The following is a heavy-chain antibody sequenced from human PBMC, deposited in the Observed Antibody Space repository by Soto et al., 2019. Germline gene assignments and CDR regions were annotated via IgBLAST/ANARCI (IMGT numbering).Heavy chain of an antibody. CDR3: ARGPAYIDGWRTFDL. J-gene: IGHJ4*02. CDR1: DDSFRGAEYY. Sequence: PSETLSLTCTVSDDSFRGAEYYWSWIRQPLGKGPEWIGYTYYNGDTKYNPALRSRVTMSEDTSKNQFSLRLSSETAADTAVYFCARGPAYIDGWRTFDLWGRGILVTVSS. CDR2: TYYNGDT. D-gene: IGHD6-19*01. V-gene: IGHV4-61*08.